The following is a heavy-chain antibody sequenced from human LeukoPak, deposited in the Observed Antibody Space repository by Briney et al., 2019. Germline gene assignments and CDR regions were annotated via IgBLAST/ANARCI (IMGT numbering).Heavy chain of an antibody. Sequence: ASEALSLTCTVSGGSISTSSHYWGWIRQPPGKGLEWIGSGYYSGSTHYSPSLKSRVTISVDTSKNQFSLNLSSMTAADTAVYYCARRTGTAGGNHFDYWGQGTLVTVSS. D-gene: IGHD1/OR15-1a*01. CDR1: GGSISTSSHY. CDR2: GYYSGST. V-gene: IGHV4-39*01. CDR3: ARRTGTAGGNHFDY. J-gene: IGHJ4*02.